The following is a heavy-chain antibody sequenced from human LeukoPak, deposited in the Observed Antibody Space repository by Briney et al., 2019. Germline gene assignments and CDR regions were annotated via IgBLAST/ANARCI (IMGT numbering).Heavy chain of an antibody. J-gene: IGHJ5*01. CDR3: ARHDTTSDYESSWFDS. V-gene: IGHV5-51*01. CDR2: TYPGESNT. Sequence: GESLTLSCGASGYSFTNYWIAWVRQTPGKGLEWMGFTYPGESNTIYSPSFRGQLTTSVDKSMNTVCQQWGSLSASDPSLFYCARHDTTSDYESSWFDSWGQGTLVKVSS. CDR1: GYSFTNYW. D-gene: IGHD3-22*01.